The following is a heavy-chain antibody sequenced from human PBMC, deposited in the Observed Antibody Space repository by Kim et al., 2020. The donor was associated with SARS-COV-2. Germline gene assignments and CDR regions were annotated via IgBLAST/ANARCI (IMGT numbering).Heavy chain of an antibody. J-gene: IGHJ2*01. CDR1: GFTFSSYD. CDR2: VRRDGTT. CDR3: ARHRVTGFWYFDL. V-gene: IGHV3-23*01. Sequence: GGSLRLSCGVSGFTFSSYDMSWVRQAPGKGLEWVSAVRRDGTTDYTDSVKGRFTISRDNAKNTLYVEMNTLRPDDTAVYYCARHRVTGFWYFDLWGRGTLVTVSS. D-gene: IGHD2-8*02.